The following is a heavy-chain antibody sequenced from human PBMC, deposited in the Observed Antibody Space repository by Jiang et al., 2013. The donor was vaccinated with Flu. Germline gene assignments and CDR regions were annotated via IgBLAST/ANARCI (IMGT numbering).Heavy chain of an antibody. CDR3: ARGRGFGGVLRNLLGYCSSTSCSLHY. D-gene: IGHD2-2*01. CDR2: MNPNSGNT. V-gene: IGHV1-8*01. Sequence: ASVKVSCKASGYTFTSYDINWVRQATGQGLEWMGWMNPNSGNTGYAQKFQGRVTMTRNTSISTAYMELSSLRSEDTAVYYCARGRGFGGVLRNLLGYCSSTSCSLHYWGQGTLVTVSS. J-gene: IGHJ4*02. CDR1: GYTFTSYD.